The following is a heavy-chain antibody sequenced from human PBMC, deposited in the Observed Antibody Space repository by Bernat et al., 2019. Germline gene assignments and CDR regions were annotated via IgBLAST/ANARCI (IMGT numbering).Heavy chain of an antibody. D-gene: IGHD1-26*01. Sequence: EVQLEESGGGLVKPGGSLRLSCIASGFAFSTYNMNWVCQAPGKGLEWVSSINGRGNYIYYADSVKGRFTVSRDSAKNSLFLQMNNLRVEDTAVYYCAREDGIAGATSLFDYWGHGTLVTVSS. CDR3: AREDGIAGATSLFDY. CDR1: GFAFSTYN. V-gene: IGHV3-21*01. CDR2: INGRGNYI. J-gene: IGHJ4*01.